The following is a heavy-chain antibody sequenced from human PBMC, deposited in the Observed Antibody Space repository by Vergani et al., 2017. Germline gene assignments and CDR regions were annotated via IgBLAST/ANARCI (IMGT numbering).Heavy chain of an antibody. V-gene: IGHV4-61*02. CDR3: ARGSRAEGGSGHDK. J-gene: IGHJ4*02. Sequence: QVQLQESGPGLLKPSQTLSLSCTVSGGSVRTSIGYYWTWIRQPSRKTLVWIGEIFSSGTTNYNPSFKNRVTMSVDTSKNQFSLKLNSVTAADTAVYYCARGSRAEGGSGHDKWGQGSLVTVSS. CDR2: IFSSGTT. CDR1: GGSVRTSIGYY. D-gene: IGHD6-13*01.